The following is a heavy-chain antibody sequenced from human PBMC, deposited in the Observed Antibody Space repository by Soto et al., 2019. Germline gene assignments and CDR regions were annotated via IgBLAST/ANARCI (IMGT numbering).Heavy chain of an antibody. V-gene: IGHV3-21*01. CDR1: GFTFSSYS. J-gene: IGHJ4*02. CDR3: ARVVVVPAAGIDY. D-gene: IGHD2-2*01. Sequence: EVQLVESGGGLVKPGGSLRLSCAASGFTFSSYSMNWVRQAPGKGLEWVSSISSSSSYIYYADSVKGRFTISRDNAKNSLYLQMNSLRAEDTAVYYCARVVVVPAAGIDYWGQGTLVTLSS. CDR2: ISSSSSYI.